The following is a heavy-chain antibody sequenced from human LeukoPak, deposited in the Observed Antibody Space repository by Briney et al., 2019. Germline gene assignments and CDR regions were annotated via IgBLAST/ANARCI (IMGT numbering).Heavy chain of an antibody. CDR3: ARFSRATSGYYWPYNWFDP. V-gene: IGHV5-51*01. CDR1: GYSFTSYW. Sequence: GESLQISCKGSGYSFTSYWIGWVRQMPGKGLEWMGIIYPGDSDTRYSPSFQGQVTISADKSISTAYLQWSSLKASDTAMYCCARFSRATSGYYWPYNWFDPWGQGTLVTVSS. D-gene: IGHD3-3*01. CDR2: IYPGDSDT. J-gene: IGHJ5*02.